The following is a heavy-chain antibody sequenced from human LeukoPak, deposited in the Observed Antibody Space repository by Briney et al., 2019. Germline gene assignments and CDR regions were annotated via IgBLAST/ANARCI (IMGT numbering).Heavy chain of an antibody. CDR2: IGAYNGNT. V-gene: IGHV1-18*01. D-gene: IGHD3-22*01. J-gene: IGHJ4*02. CDR3: SAKASHYYDLSGYLLFGLDY. CDR1: GVALSNVV. Sequence: ASVKVSCKASGVALSNVVISWVRQAPGQGLEWMGWIGAYNGNTDYAQNLQGRVTMTTDTLTSTAYMELRSLRSDDTTVYYYSAKASHYYDLSGYLLFGLDYWGQGTLVTVSS.